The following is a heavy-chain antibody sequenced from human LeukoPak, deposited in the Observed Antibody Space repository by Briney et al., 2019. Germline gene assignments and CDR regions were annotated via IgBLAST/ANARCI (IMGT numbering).Heavy chain of an antibody. CDR3: ARILAEYFQH. Sequence: GASVKVSCKASGGTFSSYAVSWVRQAPGQGLEWMGGIIPIFGTANYAQKFQGRVTITADESTSTAYMELSSLRSEDTAIYYCARILAEYFQHWGQGTLVTVSS. J-gene: IGHJ1*01. CDR1: GGTFSSYA. V-gene: IGHV1-69*13. CDR2: IIPIFGTA.